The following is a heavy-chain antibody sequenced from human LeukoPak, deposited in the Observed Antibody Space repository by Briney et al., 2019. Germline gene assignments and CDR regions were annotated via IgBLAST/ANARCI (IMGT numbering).Heavy chain of an antibody. D-gene: IGHD2-15*01. CDR1: GGSISSGGYS. CDR2: IYHSGST. Sequence: SETLSPTCAVSGGSISSGGYSWSWIRQPPGKGLEWIGYIYHSGSTYYDPSLKSRVTISVDRSKNQFSLKLSSVTAADTAVYYCARASHCSGGSCYSPDFDYWGQGTLVTVSS. J-gene: IGHJ4*02. CDR3: ARASHCSGGSCYSPDFDY. V-gene: IGHV4-30-2*01.